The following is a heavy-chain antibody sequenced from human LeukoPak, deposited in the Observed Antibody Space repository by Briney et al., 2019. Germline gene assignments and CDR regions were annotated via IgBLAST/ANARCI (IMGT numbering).Heavy chain of an antibody. J-gene: IGHJ4*02. CDR2: ISGSSGST. V-gene: IGHV3-23*01. D-gene: IGHD3-22*01. CDR1: GFTFSSHA. CDR3: AKADSSGYY. Sequence: GGSLRLSCAASGFTFSSHAMTRVRQAPGKGLEWVSLISGSSGSTYYADSVKGRFTISRDNSKNALFLQMNSLRMEDTAVYYCAKADSSGYYWGQGTLVTVSS.